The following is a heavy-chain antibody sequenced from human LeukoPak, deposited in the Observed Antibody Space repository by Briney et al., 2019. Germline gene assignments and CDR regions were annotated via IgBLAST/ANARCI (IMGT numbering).Heavy chain of an antibody. CDR3: ARDYDSSGYGSYFDY. V-gene: IGHV1-69*13. Sequence: SVKVSCKASGYTFTSYGISWVRQAPGQGLEWMGGIIPIFGTANYAQKFQGRVTITADESTSTAYMELSSLRSEDTAVYYCARDYDSSGYGSYFDYWGQGTLVTVSS. CDR1: GYTFTSYG. D-gene: IGHD3-22*01. CDR2: IIPIFGTA. J-gene: IGHJ4*02.